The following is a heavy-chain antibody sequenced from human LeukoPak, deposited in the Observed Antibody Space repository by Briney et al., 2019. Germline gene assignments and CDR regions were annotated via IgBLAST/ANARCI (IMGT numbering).Heavy chain of an antibody. D-gene: IGHD1-26*01. Sequence: GGSLRLSCAASGFTFSSYGMHWVRQAPGKGLEWVAFIRYDGSNKYYADSVKGRFTISRDNSKNTLYLQMNSLRAEDTAVYYCAKDEHPGFYSGSSNFDCWGQGTLVTVSS. CDR1: GFTFSSYG. V-gene: IGHV3-30*02. J-gene: IGHJ4*02. CDR3: AKDEHPGFYSGSSNFDC. CDR2: IRYDGSNK.